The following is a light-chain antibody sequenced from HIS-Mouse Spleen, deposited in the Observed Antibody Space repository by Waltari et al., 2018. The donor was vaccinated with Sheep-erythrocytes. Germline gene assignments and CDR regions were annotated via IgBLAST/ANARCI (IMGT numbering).Light chain of an antibody. CDR1: SSDVGGYNS. J-gene: IGLJ3*02. CDR3: SSYAGSNNWV. V-gene: IGLV2-8*01. CDR2: EVS. Sequence: QSALTQPPSASGSPGQSVTISCTGTSSDVGGYNSVSWYQQHPGKAPKLMIYEVSKRPSGVPDRFSGSKSGNTASLTVSGLQAEDEADYYYSSYAGSNNWVFGGGTKLTVL.